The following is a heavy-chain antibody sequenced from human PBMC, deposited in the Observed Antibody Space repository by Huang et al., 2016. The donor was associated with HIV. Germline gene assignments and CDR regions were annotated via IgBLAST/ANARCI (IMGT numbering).Heavy chain of an antibody. J-gene: IGHJ3*02. V-gene: IGHV1-3*04. D-gene: IGHD1-26*01. CDR2: INTGNFHT. CDR3: ARDGRLPGHPFDI. CDR1: GYTFTSYS. Sequence: QVQLVQSGAEVKEPGSSVKVSCPASGYTFTSYSIHWVRQAPGQGLEWMGWINTGNFHTTYSQKCQGRLTFTRDTSASTAYMDLSSLGSEDTAVYYCARDGRLPGHPFDIWGQGTMVAVSS.